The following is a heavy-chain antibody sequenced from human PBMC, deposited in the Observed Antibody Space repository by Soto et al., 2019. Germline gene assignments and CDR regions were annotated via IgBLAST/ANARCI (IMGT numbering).Heavy chain of an antibody. Sequence: QLQLVESGGGVVQPGRSLRLSCAASGFAFKRYTMHWVRQAPGKGLEWVAFISDDGRRDSYVDSVRGRFTVSRDNSRDTLFLQMNSLTPEDTATYYCAKDISRSYSIDYWGQGTLVTVSS. D-gene: IGHD1-26*01. CDR1: GFAFKRYT. J-gene: IGHJ4*02. V-gene: IGHV3-30*04. CDR2: ISDDGRRD. CDR3: AKDISRSYSIDY.